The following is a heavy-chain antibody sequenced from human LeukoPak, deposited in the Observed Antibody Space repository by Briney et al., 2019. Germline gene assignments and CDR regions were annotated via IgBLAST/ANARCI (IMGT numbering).Heavy chain of an antibody. V-gene: IGHV4-30-2*01. D-gene: IGHD3-3*01. CDR2: ILHSGSN. CDR1: GVSITSDTYC. Sequence: PSQTLSLTCAVSGVSITSDTYCWSWIRQPPGKGLEWIGYILHSGSNYYNPSLKSRVTISIDTSKSQFSLKLSSVTAADTAVYYCARTRDFWSGYFDYWGQGTLVTVSS. CDR3: ARTRDFWSGYFDY. J-gene: IGHJ4*02.